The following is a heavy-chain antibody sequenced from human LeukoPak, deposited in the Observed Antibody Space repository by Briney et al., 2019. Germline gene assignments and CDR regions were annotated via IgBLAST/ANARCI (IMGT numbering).Heavy chain of an antibody. J-gene: IGHJ4*02. Sequence: PGGSLRLSCAASGFTFSSYEMNWVRQAPGKGLEWVSYISSSGSTIYYADSVKGRFTISRDNAKNSLYLQMNSLRAEDTAVYYCARDRTDSSGWYVSSQYYFDYWGQGTLVTVSS. CDR2: ISSSGSTI. CDR3: ARDRTDSSGWYVSSQYYFDY. CDR1: GFTFSSYE. D-gene: IGHD6-19*01. V-gene: IGHV3-48*03.